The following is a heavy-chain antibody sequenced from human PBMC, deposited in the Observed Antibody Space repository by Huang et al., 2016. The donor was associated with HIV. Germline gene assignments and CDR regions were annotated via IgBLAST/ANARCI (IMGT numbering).Heavy chain of an antibody. CDR2: MTPDRSRS. Sequence: QVQLVQSGTEVKQPGASVRLSCKAFGYTLNGHFFQWVRQAPGQGLEWSGLMTPDRSRSKYSQGCQGRVSMTSDTSTNTIYMELNSLRSEDTALYYCASGPFDNSGYFYTAFDIWGQGTLVTVSS. CDR1: GYTLNGHF. V-gene: IGHV1-46*02. J-gene: IGHJ3*02. D-gene: IGHD3-22*01. CDR3: ASGPFDNSGYFYTAFDI.